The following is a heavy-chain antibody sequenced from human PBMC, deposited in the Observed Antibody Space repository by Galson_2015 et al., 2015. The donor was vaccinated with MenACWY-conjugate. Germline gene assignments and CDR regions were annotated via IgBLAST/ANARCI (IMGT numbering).Heavy chain of an antibody. CDR1: GASISTDY. V-gene: IGHV4-59*01. J-gene: IGHJ4*02. Sequence: ETLSLTCSVSGASISTDYWSWIRQPPGKGLEWIGYIPYSGSTKYNPSLKTRITMSLDTSENQFSLKLSSVTAADTAVYYCARWVAVRMIEYCGQGTLVTVSS. D-gene: IGHD6-19*01. CDR3: ARWVAVRMIEY. CDR2: IPYSGST.